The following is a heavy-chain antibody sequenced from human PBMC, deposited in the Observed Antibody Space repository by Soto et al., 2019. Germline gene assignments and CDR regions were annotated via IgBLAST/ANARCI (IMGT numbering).Heavy chain of an antibody. V-gene: IGHV1-3*01. CDR3: ARARERRLHNKDTYVFDP. J-gene: IGHJ5*02. D-gene: IGHD1-1*01. CDR1: GYTFTSYA. Sequence: GASVKVSCKASGYTFTSYAVHWVRQAPGQRLEWMGWINAGNGNIKYSQKFQGRVTITRDTSASTAYMELSSLRSEDTAVYYCARARERRLHNKDTYVFDPWGQGTLVTVSS. CDR2: INAGNGNI.